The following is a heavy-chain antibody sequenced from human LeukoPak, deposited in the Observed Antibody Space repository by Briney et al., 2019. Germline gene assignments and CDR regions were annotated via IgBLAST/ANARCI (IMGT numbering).Heavy chain of an antibody. D-gene: IGHD5-18*01. CDR1: GFTFSSYS. CDR3: ARAARGYSYSYYYYYYMDV. V-gene: IGHV3-21*01. J-gene: IGHJ6*03. CDR2: ISSSSSYI. Sequence: GGSLRLSCAASGFTFSSYSKNWARQAPEEGLEWVSSISSSSSYIYYADSVKGRFTIYRDNAKHSLYLQMNSLRAEDTAVYYCARAARGYSYSYYYYYYMDVWGKETTVTV.